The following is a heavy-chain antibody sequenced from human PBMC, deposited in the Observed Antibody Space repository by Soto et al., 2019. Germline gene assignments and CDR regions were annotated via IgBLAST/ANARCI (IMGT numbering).Heavy chain of an antibody. V-gene: IGHV3-30-3*01. CDR1: GFIFSSYA. D-gene: IGHD6-19*01. CDR2: ISFDGSSE. J-gene: IGHJ5*02. CDR3: AREDFRQWLDPKTRFDP. Sequence: QVQLVESGGGVVQPGRSLRLSCAASGFIFSSYAMHWVRRAPGKGMEWVAAISFDGSSEYYADSVKGRFKISRESSRKTLFLQMENVRFEEKAVYFCAREDFRQWLDPKTRFDPWGQGTQVTVS.